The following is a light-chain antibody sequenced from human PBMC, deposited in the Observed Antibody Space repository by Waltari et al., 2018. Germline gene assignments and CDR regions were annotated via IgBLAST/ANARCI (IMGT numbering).Light chain of an antibody. V-gene: IGKV1-9*01. J-gene: IGKJ3*01. Sequence: DIQLTQSPSFLSASVGDRVTITCRASPGISRYLAWYLQKPGKAPNLLISEASTLRSVVPSRFSGTGSETEFTLTISSLQPEDFATYFCQHLNSYPPTFGPGTIVDIK. CDR3: QHLNSYPPT. CDR1: PGISRY. CDR2: EAS.